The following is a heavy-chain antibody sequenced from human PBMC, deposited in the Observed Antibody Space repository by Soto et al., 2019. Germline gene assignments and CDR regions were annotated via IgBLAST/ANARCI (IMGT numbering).Heavy chain of an antibody. J-gene: IGHJ6*02. V-gene: IGHV3-23*01. D-gene: IGHD2-15*01. CDR2: ISGSGGST. CDR3: AKEFHCSGGSCYAPGYYYGMDV. Sequence: GGSLRLSCAASGFTFSSYAMSWVRQAPGKGLEWVPAISGSGGSTYYADSVKGRFTISRDNSKNTLYLQMNSLRVEDTVLYYCAKEFHCSGGSCYAPGYYYGMDVWGQGTTVTVSS. CDR1: GFTFSSYA.